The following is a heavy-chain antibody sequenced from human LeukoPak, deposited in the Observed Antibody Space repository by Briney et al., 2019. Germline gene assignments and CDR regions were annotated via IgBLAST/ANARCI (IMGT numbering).Heavy chain of an antibody. V-gene: IGHV3-66*01. CDR2: IYDGDKT. Sequence: GGSLRLSCSASQSIVSSRYMSWVRQAPGKGLEWVSIIYDGDKTYYADSVKGRFTISRDNAKNSLYLQMNSLRAEDTAVYYCASSGIPTTYYDILTGSGSDYWGQGTLVTVSS. CDR3: ASSGIPTTYYDILTGSGSDY. J-gene: IGHJ4*02. CDR1: QSIVSSRY. D-gene: IGHD3-9*01.